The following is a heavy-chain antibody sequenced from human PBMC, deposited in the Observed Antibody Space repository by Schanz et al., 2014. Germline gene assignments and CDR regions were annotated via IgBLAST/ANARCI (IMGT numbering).Heavy chain of an antibody. D-gene: IGHD3-3*01. V-gene: IGHV3-11*04. CDR2: ISGSGGTI. J-gene: IGHJ4*02. CDR1: GFSFSDHA. Sequence: VELVESGGGLVQPGGSLRLSCAASGFSFSDHAMDWVRQAAGKGLEWVSAISGSGGTIYYADSVKGRFTISRDNAKNSLYLEMNSLRAEDTAVYYCVRDSFFAFDYWGQGTLVTVSS. CDR3: VRDSFFAFDY.